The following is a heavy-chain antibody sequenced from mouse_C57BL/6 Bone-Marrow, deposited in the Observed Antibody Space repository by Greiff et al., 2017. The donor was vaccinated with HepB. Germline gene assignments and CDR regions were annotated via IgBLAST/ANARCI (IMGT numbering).Heavy chain of an antibody. Sequence: QVQLQQSGAELARPGASVKLSCKASGYTFTSYWMHWVKQRPGRGLEWIGRIDPNSGGTKYNEKFKSKATLTVDKPSSTAYMQLSSLTSEDSAVYYCARGEITTVVATDYWGQGTTLTVSS. CDR3: ARGEITTVVATDY. D-gene: IGHD1-1*01. V-gene: IGHV1-72*01. CDR2: IDPNSGGT. J-gene: IGHJ2*01. CDR1: GYTFTSYW.